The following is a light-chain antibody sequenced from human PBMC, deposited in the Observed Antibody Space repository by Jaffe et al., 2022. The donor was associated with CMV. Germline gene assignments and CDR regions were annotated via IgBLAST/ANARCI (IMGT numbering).Light chain of an antibody. J-gene: IGLJ1*01. Sequence: QSALTQPASVSGSPGQSITISCTGTSSDVGGYNYVSWYQQHPGKAPKLIIYDVSNRPSGVSNRFSGSKSGNTASLTISGLQADDEADYYCTSYTSSSTEVFGTGTKVTVL. CDR1: SSDVGGYNY. CDR2: DVS. V-gene: IGLV2-14*03. CDR3: TSYTSSSTEV.